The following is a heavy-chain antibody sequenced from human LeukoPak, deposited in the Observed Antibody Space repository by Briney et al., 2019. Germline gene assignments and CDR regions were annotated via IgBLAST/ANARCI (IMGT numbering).Heavy chain of an antibody. V-gene: IGHV4-34*01. Sequence: SETLSLTCEVSGGSFSGYYWTWIRQSPGKGLEWIGEIYHSGSTNYNPSLMRRVTISVDTSKNQFSLSLTAVTDADTALYYCARARRGYVRLDYWGQGTLVTVSS. CDR3: ARARRGYVRLDY. J-gene: IGHJ4*02. CDR2: IYHSGST. CDR1: GGSFSGYY. D-gene: IGHD5-12*01.